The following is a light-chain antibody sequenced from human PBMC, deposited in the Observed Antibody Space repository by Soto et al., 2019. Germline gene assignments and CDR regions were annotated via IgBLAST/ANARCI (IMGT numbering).Light chain of an antibody. Sequence: QSVLTQPASVSGSPGQSITISCTGTSSDVGCYNFVSWYQQHPGKAPKLMIYEVSNRPSGVSNRFSGSKSGNTASLTISGLQAEDEADYYCSSFTSGSTLFGTGTKVTVL. V-gene: IGLV2-14*01. CDR1: SSDVGCYNF. J-gene: IGLJ1*01. CDR2: EVS. CDR3: SSFTSGSTL.